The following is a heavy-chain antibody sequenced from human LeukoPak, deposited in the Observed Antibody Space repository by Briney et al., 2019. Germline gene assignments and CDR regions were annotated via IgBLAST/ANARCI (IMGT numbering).Heavy chain of an antibody. Sequence: GASVKVSCKASGGTFSSYTISWVRQAPGQGLEWMGRIIPILGIANYAQKFQGRVTITADKSTSTAYMELSSLRSEDTAVYYCARASSDYFYYYGMDVWGQGTTVTVSS. D-gene: IGHD2-21*02. CDR2: IIPILGIA. V-gene: IGHV1-69*02. CDR1: GGTFSSYT. J-gene: IGHJ6*02. CDR3: ARASSDYFYYYGMDV.